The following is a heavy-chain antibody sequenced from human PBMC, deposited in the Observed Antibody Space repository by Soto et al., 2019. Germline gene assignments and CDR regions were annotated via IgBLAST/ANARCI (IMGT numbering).Heavy chain of an antibody. CDR3: ASYDSSGWYLGY. V-gene: IGHV4-39*01. CDR2: IYYSGST. D-gene: IGHD6-19*01. CDR1: GGSISSSSYY. J-gene: IGHJ4*02. Sequence: SETLSLTCTVSGGSISSSSYYWGWIRQPPGKGLEWIGSIYYSGSTYYNPSLKSRVTISVDTSKNQFSLKLSSVTAADTAVYYCASYDSSGWYLGYWGQGTLVTVSS.